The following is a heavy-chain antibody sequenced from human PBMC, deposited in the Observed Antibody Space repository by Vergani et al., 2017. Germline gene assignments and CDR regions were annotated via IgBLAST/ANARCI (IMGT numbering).Heavy chain of an antibody. CDR1: GGSISSSSYY. CDR2: IYYSGST. J-gene: IGHJ4*02. D-gene: IGHD6-13*01. CDR3: ARRGIAATIDY. Sequence: QLQLQESGPGLVKPSETLSLTCTVSGGSISSSSYYWGWIRQPPGKGLEWIGSIYYSGSTYYNPSLKSRVTISVDTSKNQFSLKLSSVTAADTAVYYCARRGIAATIDYWGQGTLVTVSS. V-gene: IGHV4-39*01.